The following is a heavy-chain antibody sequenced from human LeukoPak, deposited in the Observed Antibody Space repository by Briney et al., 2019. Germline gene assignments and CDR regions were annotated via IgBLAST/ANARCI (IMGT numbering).Heavy chain of an antibody. CDR3: EKVGWYGDLEH. D-gene: IGHD3-10*01. V-gene: IGHV3-23*01. CDR2: ISVSGVSI. J-gene: IGHJ1*01. Sequence: GSLRLSCERSGFTFGAYAMGWVRHAPRGGGEWDAIISVSGVSIYYTESVKDRFTISRDNTENTGSLQMNSLRAEDTGLYYCEKVGWYGDLEHWGQ. CDR1: GFTFGAYA.